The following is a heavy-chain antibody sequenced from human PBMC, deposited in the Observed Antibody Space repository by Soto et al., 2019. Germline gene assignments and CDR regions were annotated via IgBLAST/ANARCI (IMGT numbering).Heavy chain of an antibody. Sequence: RRLSCAASGFRFSSYAMSWVRQAPGKGLEWVSGISDSGASTYYADSVKGRFTISRDNSKSTLYMQMNSLRAGDSAAYYCAKWGNDWGYYYYGMDVWGQGTTVTVSS. D-gene: IGHD7-27*01. CDR2: ISDSGAST. J-gene: IGHJ6*02. V-gene: IGHV3-23*01. CDR3: AKWGNDWGYYYYGMDV. CDR1: GFRFSSYA.